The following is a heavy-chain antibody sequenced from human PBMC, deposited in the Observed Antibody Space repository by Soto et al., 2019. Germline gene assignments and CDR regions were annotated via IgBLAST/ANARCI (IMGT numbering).Heavy chain of an antibody. CDR2: IYYTGST. J-gene: IGHJ4*02. D-gene: IGHD4-17*01. CDR3: ARTYYGGPGY. CDR1: GGSISGYY. V-gene: IGHV4-59*08. Sequence: SETLSLTCTVSGGSISGYYWSRIRQPPGKGLEWIGYIYYTGSTYYNPSLKSRVTISVDTSKNQFSLNLSSVTAADTAVYYCARTYYGGPGYWGQGTLVTVSS.